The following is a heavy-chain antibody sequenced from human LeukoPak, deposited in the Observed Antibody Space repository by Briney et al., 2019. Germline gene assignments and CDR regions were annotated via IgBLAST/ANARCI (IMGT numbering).Heavy chain of an antibody. D-gene: IGHD3-16*01. Sequence: TSETLSLTCTVSGGSISSTTDSWGWLRQPPGKGLEWIGSIYDSGRSYYKVSLKSPVTMSVDTSKNQFSLRLSSVTAADTAVYYCARAPVSTAYLHYYSMDVWGKGTTVTVSS. J-gene: IGHJ6*03. CDR2: IYDSGRS. CDR3: ARAPVSTAYLHYYSMDV. CDR1: GGSISSTTDS. V-gene: IGHV4-39*07.